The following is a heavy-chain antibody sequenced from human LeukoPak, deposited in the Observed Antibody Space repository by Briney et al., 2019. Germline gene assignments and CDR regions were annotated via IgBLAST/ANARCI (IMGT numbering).Heavy chain of an antibody. V-gene: IGHV3-11*04. CDR1: GFTYSDYY. Sequence: NPGGSLRLSCAASGFTYSDYYMSWIRQAPGKGLEWVSYISSSGSTIYYADSVKGRFTISRDNAKNTLYLQMNSLRAEDTAVYYCAKASRGYDFLGHAFDIWGQGTMVTVSS. D-gene: IGHD5-12*01. J-gene: IGHJ3*02. CDR3: AKASRGYDFLGHAFDI. CDR2: ISSSGSTI.